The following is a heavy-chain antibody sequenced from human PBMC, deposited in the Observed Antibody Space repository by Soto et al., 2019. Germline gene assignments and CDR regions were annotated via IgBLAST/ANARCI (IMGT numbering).Heavy chain of an antibody. D-gene: IGHD6-13*01. V-gene: IGHV4-39*01. CDR2: IYYSGST. J-gene: IGHJ6*03. CDR1: GGSISSSSYY. Sequence: LSLTCTVSGGSISSSSYYWGWIRQPPGKGLEWIGSIYYSGSTYYNPSLKSRVTISVDTSKNQFSLKLSSVTAADTAVYYCARRRIAAAGPRRDPYYYYYYYMDVWGKGTTVTVSS. CDR3: ARRRIAAAGPRRDPYYYYYYYMDV.